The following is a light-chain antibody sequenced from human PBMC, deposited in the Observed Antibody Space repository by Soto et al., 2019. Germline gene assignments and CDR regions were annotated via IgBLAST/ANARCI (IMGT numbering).Light chain of an antibody. CDR2: DIF. CDR1: QRVGSD. CDR3: QRYRSWPLA. Sequence: EIVMTQSPSTLSVSPGERATLSCRDSQRVGSDLAWYQQKPTKAPRLDSYDIFTRATGVPTRISGSGSGTEFTLTVRSLQSEDVAVYYCQRYRSWPLAFGGWTKVEIK. J-gene: IGKJ4*01. V-gene: IGKV3D-15*01.